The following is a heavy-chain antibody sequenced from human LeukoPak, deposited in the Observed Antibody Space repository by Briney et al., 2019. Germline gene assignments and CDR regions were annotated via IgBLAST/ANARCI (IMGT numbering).Heavy chain of an antibody. V-gene: IGHV4-39*01. Sequence: SETLSLTCTVSGGSISSSSYYWGWIRQPPGKGLEWIGSIYYSGSTYYNPSLKSRVTISVDTSKNQFSLKLSSVTAADTAVYYCARLRWVRGVMSHFDYWGQGTLVTVSS. J-gene: IGHJ4*02. CDR2: IYYSGST. CDR1: GGSISSSSYY. CDR3: ARLRWVRGVMSHFDY. D-gene: IGHD3-10*01.